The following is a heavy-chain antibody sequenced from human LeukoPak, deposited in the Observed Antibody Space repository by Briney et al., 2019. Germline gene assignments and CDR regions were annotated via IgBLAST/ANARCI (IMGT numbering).Heavy chain of an antibody. CDR1: GYTLTELS. D-gene: IGHD1-26*01. J-gene: IGHJ5*02. CDR3: ATTASSVGAYDRFDP. CDR2: FDPEDGET. V-gene: IGHV1-24*01. Sequence: ASVKVSCKVSGYTLTELSMHWVRQAPGKGLEWMGGFDPEDGETIYAQKFQGRVTMTEDTSTDTAYIELSSLRSEDTAVYYCATTASSVGAYDRFDPWGQGTLVTVSS.